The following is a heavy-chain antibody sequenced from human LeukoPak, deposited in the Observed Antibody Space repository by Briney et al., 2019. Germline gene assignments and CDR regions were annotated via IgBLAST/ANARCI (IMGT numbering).Heavy chain of an antibody. CDR2: IRSSGSTI. Sequence: SGGSLRLSCAASGFTFSSYEMHWVRQAPGKGLEWLSYIRSSGSTICYADSVKGRFTISRDNAKSSLYLQMNTLRAEDTAVYYCARAGHVITMIVVLDAFDIWGQGTMVTVSS. D-gene: IGHD3-22*01. V-gene: IGHV3-48*03. J-gene: IGHJ3*02. CDR1: GFTFSSYE. CDR3: ARAGHVITMIVVLDAFDI.